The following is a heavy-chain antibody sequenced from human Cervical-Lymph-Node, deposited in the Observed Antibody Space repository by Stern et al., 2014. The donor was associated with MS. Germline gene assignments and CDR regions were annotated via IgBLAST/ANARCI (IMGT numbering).Heavy chain of an antibody. CDR2: IYYSGST. Sequence: QVQLQESGPGLVKPSETLSLTCTVSGGSISSYYWSWIRQPPGKGLEWIGYIYYSGSTNYNPSLKSRVTISVDTSKNQFSLKLSSVTAADTAVYYCARDSSGHNPPYYYYYGMDVWGQGTTVTVSS. D-gene: IGHD3-22*01. V-gene: IGHV4-59*01. J-gene: IGHJ6*02. CDR3: ARDSSGHNPPYYYYYGMDV. CDR1: GGSISSYY.